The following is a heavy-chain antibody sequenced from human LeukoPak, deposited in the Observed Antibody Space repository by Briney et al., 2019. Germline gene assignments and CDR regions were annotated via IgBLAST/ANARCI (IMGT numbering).Heavy chain of an antibody. D-gene: IGHD6-6*01. V-gene: IGHV4-59*01. J-gene: IGHJ6*02. CDR3: ARAPPGIAARPGGMDV. CDR1: GGSISSYY. Sequence: PSETLSLTCTVSGGSISSYYWSWIRQPPGKGLXXXXXIYYSGSTNYNPSLKSRVTISVDTSKNQFSLKLSSVTAADTAVYYCARAPPGIAARPGGMDVWGQGTTVTVSS. CDR2: IYYSGST.